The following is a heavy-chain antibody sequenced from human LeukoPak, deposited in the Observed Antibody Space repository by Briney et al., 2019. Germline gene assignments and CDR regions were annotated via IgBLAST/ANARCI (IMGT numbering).Heavy chain of an antibody. CDR3: ARYSFPTYYFDY. CDR2: IYHSGST. CDR1: GGSISSGGYY. D-gene: IGHD4-11*01. J-gene: IGHJ4*02. Sequence: KPSQTLSLTCTVSGGSISSGGYYWSWIRQPPGKGLEWIGYIYHSGSTYYNPSLKSRVTISVDRSKNQFSLKLSSVTAADTAVYYCARYSFPTYYFDYWGQGTLVTVSS. V-gene: IGHV4-30-2*01.